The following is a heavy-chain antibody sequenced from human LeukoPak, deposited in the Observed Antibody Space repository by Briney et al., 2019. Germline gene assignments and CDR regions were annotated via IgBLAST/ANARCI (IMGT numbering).Heavy chain of an antibody. D-gene: IGHD2-2*02. J-gene: IGHJ6*03. CDR1: GGTFSSYA. Sequence: ASVKVSCKASGGTFSSYAISWVRQAPGQGLEWMGWISAYNGNTNYAQKLQGRVTMTTDTSTSTAYMELRSLRSDDTAVYYCARYCSSTSCYTYYYYMDVWGKGTTVTVSS. CDR2: ISAYNGNT. CDR3: ARYCSSTSCYTYYYYMDV. V-gene: IGHV1-18*01.